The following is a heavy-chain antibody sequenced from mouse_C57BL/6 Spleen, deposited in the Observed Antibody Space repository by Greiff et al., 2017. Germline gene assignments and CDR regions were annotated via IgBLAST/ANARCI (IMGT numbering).Heavy chain of an antibody. V-gene: IGHV7-3*01. CDR2: IRNKANGYTT. D-gene: IGHD3-1*01. J-gene: IGHJ3*01. Sequence: EVHLVESGGGLVQPGGSLSLSCAASGFTFTDYYMSWVRQPPGKALEWLGFIRNKANGYTTEYSASVKGRFTISRDNSQSILYLQMNALRAEVSSSEYCASSSFRAPFAYWGQGTLVTVSA. CDR1: GFTFTDYY. CDR3: ASSSFRAPFAY.